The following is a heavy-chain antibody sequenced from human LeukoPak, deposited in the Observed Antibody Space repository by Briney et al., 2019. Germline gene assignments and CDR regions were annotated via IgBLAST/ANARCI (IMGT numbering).Heavy chain of an antibody. V-gene: IGHV1-46*01. Sequence: GASVKVSCKASGYTFTSYYMHWVRQAPGQGLEWMGIINPSGGSTSYAQKFQGRVTMTRDTSTSTVYMELSSLRSEDTAVYYCARDLRDCSGGSCYSGGDYWGQGTLVTVSS. CDR3: ARDLRDCSGGSCYSGGDY. D-gene: IGHD2-15*01. CDR1: GYTFTSYY. CDR2: INPSGGST. J-gene: IGHJ4*02.